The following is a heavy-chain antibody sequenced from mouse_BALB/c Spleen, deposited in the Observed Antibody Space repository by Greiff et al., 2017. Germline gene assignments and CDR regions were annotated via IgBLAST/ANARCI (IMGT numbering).Heavy chain of an antibody. V-gene: IGHV5-4*02. D-gene: IGHD2-1*01. Sequence: EVQGVESGGGLVKPGGSLKLSCAASGFTFSDYYMCWVRQTPEKRLEWVATISDGGSYTYYPDSVKGRFTISRDNAKNNLYLQMSSLKSEDTAMYYCARGSYCGNSAWFAYWGQGTLFTVSA. CDR1: GFTFSDYY. CDR2: ISDGGSYT. CDR3: ARGSYCGNSAWFAY. J-gene: IGHJ3*01.